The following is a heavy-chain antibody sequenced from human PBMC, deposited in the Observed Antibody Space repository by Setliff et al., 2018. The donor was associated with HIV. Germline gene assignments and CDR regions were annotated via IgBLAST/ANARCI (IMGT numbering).Heavy chain of an antibody. CDR2: IYPGDMNI. D-gene: IGHD3-3*01. CDR3: ARAGSEEFLEWFIDY. Sequence: GESLKISCKTSGYRFTNYWIGWVRQMPGKGLEWMGIIYPGDMNIKYSPSFRGQVTISADKSIKTAYLQWSSLKASDTAMYYCARAGSEEFLEWFIDYWGQGTLVTVSS. J-gene: IGHJ4*02. CDR1: GYRFTNYW. V-gene: IGHV5-51*01.